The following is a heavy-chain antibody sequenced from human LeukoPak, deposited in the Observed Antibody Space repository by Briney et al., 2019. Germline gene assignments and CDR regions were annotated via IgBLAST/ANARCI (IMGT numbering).Heavy chain of an antibody. J-gene: IGHJ4*02. CDR1: GGSISSYY. Sequence: LETLSLTCTVSGGSISSYYWSWIRQPPGKGLEWIGYIYYSGSTNYNPSLKSRATISVDTSKNQFSLKLSSVTAADTAVYYCARLENIVGAYYFDYWGQGTLVTVSS. V-gene: IGHV4-59*08. CDR3: ARLENIVGAYYFDY. D-gene: IGHD1-26*01. CDR2: IYYSGST.